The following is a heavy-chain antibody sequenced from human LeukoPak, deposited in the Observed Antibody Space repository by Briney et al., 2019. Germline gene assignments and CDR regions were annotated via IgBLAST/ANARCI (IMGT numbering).Heavy chain of an antibody. CDR3: ARTEYYFDY. Sequence: SETLSLTCAVSGVSISSYYWSWLRQPPGKGLEWIGYISFSDSTNYNPSLKSRVTISVDTSENQFSLKVSSVTAADTAVYYCARTEYYFDYWGQGTLVTVSS. CDR1: GVSISSYY. CDR2: ISFSDST. V-gene: IGHV4-59*01. J-gene: IGHJ4*02. D-gene: IGHD3-10*01.